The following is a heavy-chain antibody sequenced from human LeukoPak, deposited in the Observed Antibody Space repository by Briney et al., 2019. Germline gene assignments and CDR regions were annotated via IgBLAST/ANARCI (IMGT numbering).Heavy chain of an antibody. J-gene: IGHJ5*02. CDR1: GYSFTSHW. V-gene: IGHV5-51*01. D-gene: IGHD2-15*01. CDR3: ARRDRSGGSCYTQNWFDP. Sequence: LGESLKISCKGSGYSFTSHWIGWVRQMPGKGLEWMGIIYPGDSDTRYSPSFQGQVTISADKSISTAYLQWSSLKASDTAMYYCARRDRSGGSCYTQNWFDPWGQGTLVTVSS. CDR2: IYPGDSDT.